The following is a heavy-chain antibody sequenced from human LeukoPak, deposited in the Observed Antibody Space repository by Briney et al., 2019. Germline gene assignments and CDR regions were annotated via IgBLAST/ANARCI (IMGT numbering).Heavy chain of an antibody. CDR2: ISYDGSNK. Sequence: GGSLRLSCAASGFTFNNYDMHWVRQAPGKGLEWVAVISYDGSNKYYADSVKGRFTISRDNSKNTLYLQMNSLRAEDTAVYYCAREGAAHYYYYMDVWGKGTTVTVSS. CDR3: AREGAAHYYYYMDV. V-gene: IGHV3-30*19. D-gene: IGHD6-6*01. J-gene: IGHJ6*03. CDR1: GFTFNNYD.